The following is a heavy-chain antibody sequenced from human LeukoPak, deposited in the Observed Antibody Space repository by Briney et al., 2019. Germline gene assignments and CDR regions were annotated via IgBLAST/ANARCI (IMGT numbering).Heavy chain of an antibody. CDR1: GFTFSSYW. D-gene: IGHD2/OR15-2a*01. Sequence: KTGGSLRLSCAASGFTFSSYWMHWVRQAPGKGPVWVSRVDVHGQGTAYADSVKGRFTISRDNAKNTLSLQMNSLSAEDTAVYYCARSNYNSTTFYYHLDLWGQGTLVTVSS. CDR3: ARSNYNSTTFYYHLDL. CDR2: VDVHGQGT. V-gene: IGHV3-74*01. J-gene: IGHJ5*02.